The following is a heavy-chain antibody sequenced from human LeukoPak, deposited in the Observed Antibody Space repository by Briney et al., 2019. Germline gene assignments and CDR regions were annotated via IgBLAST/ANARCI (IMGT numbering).Heavy chain of an antibody. V-gene: IGHV1-3*01. D-gene: IGHD5-12*01. CDR3: AREGGYDWGFDY. CDR1: GYTFTSYA. CDR2: INAGNGNT. Sequence: ASVKVSCKASGYTFTSYAMHWVRQAPGQGLEWMGWINAGNGNTKYSQKFQGRVTITRDTSASTGYMELSSLRSEDTVVYYCAREGGYDWGFDYWGQGTLVTVSS. J-gene: IGHJ4*02.